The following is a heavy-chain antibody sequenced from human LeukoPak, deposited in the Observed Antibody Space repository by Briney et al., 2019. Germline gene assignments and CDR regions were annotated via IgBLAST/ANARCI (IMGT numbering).Heavy chain of an antibody. CDR1: GFTFGSSW. CDR2: VKAKSNGGTT. J-gene: IGHJ4*02. D-gene: IGHD1-14*01. Sequence: GGSLRLSCAASGFTFGSSWMSWVRQAPGKGLEWIGRVKAKSNGGTTDYAAPVKGRFSISRDDSTNTLYLQMNSLKTEDTAVYYCAADPPPPLAQIDYWGQGAPATVSS. V-gene: IGHV3-15*01. CDR3: AADPPPPLAQIDY.